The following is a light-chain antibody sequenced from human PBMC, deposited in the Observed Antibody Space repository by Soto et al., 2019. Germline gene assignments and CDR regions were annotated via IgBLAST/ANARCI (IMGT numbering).Light chain of an antibody. J-gene: IGKJ1*01. CDR3: QQYNNWQPRT. Sequence: EIVMTQSPATLSVSPGERATLSCRASQSVSSNLAWYQQKPGQAPRLLIYGASTRATGIPARFSGSGSGTEFTLTISCLQSEDFEVSYHQQYNNWQPRTFDEGTKVEIK. V-gene: IGKV3-15*01. CDR1: QSVSSN. CDR2: GAS.